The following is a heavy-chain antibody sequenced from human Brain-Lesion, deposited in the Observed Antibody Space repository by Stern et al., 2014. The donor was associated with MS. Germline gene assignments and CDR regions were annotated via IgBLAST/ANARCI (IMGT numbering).Heavy chain of an antibody. V-gene: IGHV3-23*04. CDR3: AKWPHHIAVAGTRYFQH. CDR1: GFSFSTYA. D-gene: IGHD6-19*01. CDR2: ISGRGGPT. J-gene: IGHJ1*01. Sequence: EVQLVESGGGLVQPGGSLRLSCAASGFSFSTYAMSWVRKTPGKGLQRVSGISGRGGPTTYDDSVKGRVTISRDNSKNTLYLQMDSLRADDTAVYYCAKWPHHIAVAGTRYFQHWGQGTLVTVSS.